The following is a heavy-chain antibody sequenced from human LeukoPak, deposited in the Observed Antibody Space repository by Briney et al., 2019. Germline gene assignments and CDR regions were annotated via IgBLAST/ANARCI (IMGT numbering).Heavy chain of an antibody. V-gene: IGHV1-2*02. CDR2: INPNSGGT. D-gene: IGHD1-26*01. CDR3: ARDRRIVGATHAFDI. CDR1: GYTFTGYY. Sequence: ASVKVSCKASGYTFTGYYMHWVRQAPGQGLEWMGWINPNSGGTNYAQKFQGRVTMTRDTSISTAYMELSRLRSDDTAVYYCARDRRIVGATHAFDIWGQGTMVTVSS. J-gene: IGHJ3*02.